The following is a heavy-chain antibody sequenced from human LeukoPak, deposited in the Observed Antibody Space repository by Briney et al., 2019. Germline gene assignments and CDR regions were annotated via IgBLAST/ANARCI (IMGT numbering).Heavy chain of an antibody. CDR2: IYYSGST. Sequence: SETLSLTCTVSGGSISSYYWSWIRQPPGKGLEWIGYIYYSGSTNYNPSLKSRVTISVDTSKNQFSLKLSSVTAADTAVYYCARYYDFLTVYYSFDYGGQGTLVPVS. V-gene: IGHV4-59*08. J-gene: IGHJ4*02. D-gene: IGHD3-9*01. CDR3: ARYYDFLTVYYSFDY. CDR1: GGSISSYY.